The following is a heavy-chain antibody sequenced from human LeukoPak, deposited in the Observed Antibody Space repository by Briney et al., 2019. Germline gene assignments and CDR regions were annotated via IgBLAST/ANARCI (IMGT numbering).Heavy chain of an antibody. D-gene: IGHD3-10*01. J-gene: IGHJ4*02. CDR2: ISSSSSYI. V-gene: IGHV3-21*01. CDR1: GLTFSSYS. CDR3: AIAMVRGWNYFDY. Sequence: GGSLRLSCAASGLTFSSYSMNWVRQAPGKGLEWVSSISSSSSYIYYADSVKGRFTISRDNAKNSLYLQMNSLRAEDTAVYYCAIAMVRGWNYFDYWGQGTLVTVSS.